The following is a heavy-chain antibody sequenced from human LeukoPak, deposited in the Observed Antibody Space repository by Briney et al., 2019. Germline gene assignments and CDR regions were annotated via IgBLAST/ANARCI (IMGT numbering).Heavy chain of an antibody. CDR2: INGNGAAI. D-gene: IGHD1-26*01. CDR1: GFTFNNYA. Sequence: PGGSLRLSCVASGFTFNNYAMHWVRQAPGKGLEWVSTINGNGAAIYYADSFKGRFLISRDDSKSTVYLRMNKLRVEDSGLYYCANGLAASGNFLLRDYYYFIDVWGKGTTVIVS. V-gene: IGHV3-23*01. J-gene: IGHJ6*03. CDR3: ANGLAASGNFLLRDYYYFIDV.